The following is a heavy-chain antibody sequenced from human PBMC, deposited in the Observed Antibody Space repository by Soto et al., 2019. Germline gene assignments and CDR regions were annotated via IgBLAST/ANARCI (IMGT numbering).Heavy chain of an antibody. CDR2: ISYDGSNK. D-gene: IGHD6-19*01. CDR1: GFTFSSYA. J-gene: IGHJ3*02. Sequence: GGSLRLSCAASGFTFSSYAMHWVRQAPGKGLEWVAVISYDGSNKYYADSVKGRFTISRDNSKNTLYLQMNSLRAEDTAVYYCARDDNPNLANGWSDAFDIWGQGTMVT. V-gene: IGHV3-30-3*01. CDR3: ARDDNPNLANGWSDAFDI.